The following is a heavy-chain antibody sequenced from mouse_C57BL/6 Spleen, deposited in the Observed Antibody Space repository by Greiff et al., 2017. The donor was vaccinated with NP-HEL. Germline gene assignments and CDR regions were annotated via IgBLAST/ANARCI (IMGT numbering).Heavy chain of an antibody. CDR1: GYAFSSSW. CDR3: ARLDSSGSFAY. Sequence: QVQLQQSGPELVKPGASVKISCKASGYAFSSSWMNWVKQRPGKGLEWIGRIYPGDGDTNYNGKFKGKATLTADKSSSTAYMQLSSLTSEDSAVYFCARLDSSGSFAYWGQGTLVTVSA. V-gene: IGHV1-82*01. CDR2: IYPGDGDT. J-gene: IGHJ3*01. D-gene: IGHD3-2*02.